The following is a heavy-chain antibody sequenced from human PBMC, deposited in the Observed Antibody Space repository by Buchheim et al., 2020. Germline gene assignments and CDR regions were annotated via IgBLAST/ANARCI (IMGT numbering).Heavy chain of an antibody. CDR2: VISDGSST. J-gene: IGHJ3*02. CDR3: ARDRGGDSAFDI. Sequence: EVQVVESGGGLVQPGGSLRLSCVASGFTFRSNWMHWVRQVPGKGLVWVSRVISDGSSTSYADSVKGRFTISRDNAKNTLYLQMNSLRAEDTAVYYCARDRGGDSAFDIWGQGA. D-gene: IGHD2-21*02. V-gene: IGHV3-74*01. CDR1: GFTFRSNW.